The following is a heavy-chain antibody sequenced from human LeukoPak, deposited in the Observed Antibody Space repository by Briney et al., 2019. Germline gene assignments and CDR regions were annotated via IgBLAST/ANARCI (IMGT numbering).Heavy chain of an antibody. J-gene: IGHJ6*02. CDR2: ISYDGSNK. CDR1: GFTFSSYA. Sequence: PGGSLRLSCAASGFTFSSYAMHWVRQAPGKGLEWVAVISYDGSNKHYADSVKGRFTISRDNSKNTLYLQMNSLRAEDTAVYYCARPYYDFWSGYSYYYYGMDVWGQGTTVTVSS. V-gene: IGHV3-30-3*01. D-gene: IGHD3-3*01. CDR3: ARPYYDFWSGYSYYYYGMDV.